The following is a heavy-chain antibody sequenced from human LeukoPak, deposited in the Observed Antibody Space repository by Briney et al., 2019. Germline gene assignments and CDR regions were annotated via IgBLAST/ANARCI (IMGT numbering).Heavy chain of an antibody. CDR1: GYTFTSYG. CDR2: ISAYNGNT. Sequence: ASVKVSCKASGYTFTSYGISWVRQAPGQGLEWMGWISAYNGNTNYAQKPQGRVTMTTDTSTSTAYMELRSLRSDDTAVYYCARAELRYFDWGSDYWGQGTLVTVSS. J-gene: IGHJ4*02. V-gene: IGHV1-18*01. D-gene: IGHD3-9*01. CDR3: ARAELRYFDWGSDY.